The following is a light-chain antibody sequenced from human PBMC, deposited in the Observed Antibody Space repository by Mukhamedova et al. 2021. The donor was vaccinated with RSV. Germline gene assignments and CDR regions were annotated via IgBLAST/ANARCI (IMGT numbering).Light chain of an antibody. CDR2: GAS. Sequence: PGERATLSCRASHSVSSSYLAWYQQKPGQAPRLLIYGASTRATSIPARFSGSGSGTDFTLSISSLQPEDFAVYYCQQDCNLRPWTF. V-gene: IGKV3/OR2-268*02. J-gene: IGKJ1*01. CDR3: QQDCNLRPWT. CDR1: HSVSSSY.